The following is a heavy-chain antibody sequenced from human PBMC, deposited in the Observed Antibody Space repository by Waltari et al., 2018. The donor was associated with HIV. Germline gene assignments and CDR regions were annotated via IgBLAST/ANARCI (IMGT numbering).Heavy chain of an antibody. V-gene: IGHV3-33*01. CDR3: ARDSITVSGTFDY. J-gene: IGHJ4*02. CDR1: GFTFISYG. Sequence: QVQLVESGGGVVQYGRSLRLSCVASGFTFISYGIHWVRQAPGKGLEWVAVIWYDGSNKYYADSVKGRFSISRDNSKNTVYLQMNSLRAEDTAEYYCARDSITVSGTFDYWGQGTLVTVSS. CDR2: IWYDGSNK. D-gene: IGHD6-19*01.